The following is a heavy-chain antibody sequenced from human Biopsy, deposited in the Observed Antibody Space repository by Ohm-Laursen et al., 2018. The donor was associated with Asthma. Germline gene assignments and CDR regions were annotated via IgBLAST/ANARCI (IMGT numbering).Heavy chain of an antibody. CDR3: VRHQYSNSWSTFDY. CDR2: MYHSGSP. J-gene: IGHJ4*02. Sequence: SQTLSLTCTVSGGSITSSSYYWGWIRQPPGKGMEWIGSMYHSGSPYYHPSLKSRATISVDTSKNQLSLKMSSVTAADTAVYFCVRHQYSNSWSTFDYWGQGALVTVSS. V-gene: IGHV4-39*01. CDR1: GGSITSSSYY. D-gene: IGHD2/OR15-2a*01.